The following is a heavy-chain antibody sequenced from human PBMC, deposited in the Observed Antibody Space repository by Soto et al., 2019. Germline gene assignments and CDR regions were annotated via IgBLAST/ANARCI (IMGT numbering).Heavy chain of an antibody. J-gene: IGHJ4*02. D-gene: IGHD3-10*01. Sequence: EVQLLESGGGLVQPGGSLRLSCAASGFTFSSYAMSWVRQAPGKGLEWVSAISGSGGSTYYADSVKGRFTISRDNSKNTLYLQMNSLRAEDTAVYYCAKGGYYYGSGSYYSKRYYFDYWGQGTLVTVSS. CDR2: ISGSGGST. CDR1: GFTFSSYA. CDR3: AKGGYYYGSGSYYSKRYYFDY. V-gene: IGHV3-23*01.